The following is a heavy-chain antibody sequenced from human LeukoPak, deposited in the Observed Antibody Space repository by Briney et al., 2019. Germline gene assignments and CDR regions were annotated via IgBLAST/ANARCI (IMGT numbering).Heavy chain of an antibody. CDR1: GYSISSGYY. D-gene: IGHD5-24*01. J-gene: IGHJ4*02. CDR2: IYTSGST. Sequence: PSETLSLTCTVSGYSISSGYYWSWIRQPAGKGLEWIGRIYTSGSTNYNPSLKSRVTMSVDTSKNQFSLKLSSVTAADTAVYYCARGWARNYFDYWGQGTLVTVSS. V-gene: IGHV4-4*07. CDR3: ARGWARNYFDY.